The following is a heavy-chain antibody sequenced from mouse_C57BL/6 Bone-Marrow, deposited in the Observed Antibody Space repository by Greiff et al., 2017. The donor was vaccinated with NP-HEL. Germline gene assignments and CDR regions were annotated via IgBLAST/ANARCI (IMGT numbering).Heavy chain of an antibody. CDR2: INPSSGYT. V-gene: IGHV1-7*01. Sequence: QVQLQQSGAELAKPGASVKLSCKASGYTFTSYWMHWVKQRPGQGLEWIGYINPSSGYTKYNQKFKDKATLTADKSSSTAYMQLSSLTFEDSAVYYCASRRGYDYDDGAFAYWGQGTLVTVSA. J-gene: IGHJ3*01. CDR1: GYTFTSYW. D-gene: IGHD2-4*01. CDR3: ASRRGYDYDDGAFAY.